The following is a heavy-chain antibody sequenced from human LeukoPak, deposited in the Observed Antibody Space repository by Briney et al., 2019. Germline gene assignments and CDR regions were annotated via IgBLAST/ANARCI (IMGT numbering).Heavy chain of an antibody. CDR2: INHSGST. CDR1: GGSFSGCY. CDR3: ARYSPPSWFGAMTPDFDY. Sequence: SETLSLTCAVYGGSFSGCYWSWIRQPPGKGLEWIGEINHSGSTNYNPSLKSRVTTSVDTSKNQFSLKLSSVTAADTAVYYCARYSPPSWFGAMTPDFDYWGQGTLVTVSS. V-gene: IGHV4-34*01. D-gene: IGHD3-10*01. J-gene: IGHJ4*02.